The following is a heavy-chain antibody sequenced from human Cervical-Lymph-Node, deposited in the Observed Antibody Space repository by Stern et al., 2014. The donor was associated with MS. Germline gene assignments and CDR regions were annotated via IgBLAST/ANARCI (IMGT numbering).Heavy chain of an antibody. CDR2: INPNSGDT. D-gene: IGHD2-2*01. CDR3: ARSVRLVRSSTNGWLAP. CDR1: EYTFTGYY. Sequence: QMQLVQSGAEVKKPGASVKISCKASEYTFTGYYIHWVRQAAGHGLEWMGWINPNSGDTNYAQKFQGWVTMTRDTSIGTAYLELSSLRSNDTAVYYCARSVRLVRSSTNGWLAPWGQGTLVTVSP. V-gene: IGHV1-2*04. J-gene: IGHJ5*02.